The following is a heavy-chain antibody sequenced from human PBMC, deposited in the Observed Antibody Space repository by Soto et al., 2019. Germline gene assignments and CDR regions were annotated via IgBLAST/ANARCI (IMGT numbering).Heavy chain of an antibody. J-gene: IGHJ3*02. CDR2: ISSSSSTI. V-gene: IGHV3-48*01. CDR3: ARRVIALMENARNAFDI. Sequence: EVQLVESGGGLVQPGGSLRLSCAASGFTFSSYSMNWVRQAPGKGLEWVSYISSSSSTIYYADSVKGRFTISRDNAKNSLYLQMNSLRAEDTAVYYCARRVIALMENARNAFDIWCQGTMVTVSS. D-gene: IGHD2-21*01. CDR1: GFTFSSYS.